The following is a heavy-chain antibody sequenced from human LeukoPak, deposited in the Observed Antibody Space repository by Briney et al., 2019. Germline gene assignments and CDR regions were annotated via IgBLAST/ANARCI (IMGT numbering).Heavy chain of an antibody. CDR3: TRRHDYGDYLNWFDP. V-gene: IGHV3-15*01. CDR2: IKSKTDGGTT. CDR1: EFTFSNAW. J-gene: IGHJ5*02. D-gene: IGHD4-17*01. Sequence: GGSLRLSCAASEFTFSNAWMSWVRQAPGKGLEWVGRIKSKTDGGTTDYVAPVKGRFTISRDDSKNTLYLQMNSLKTEDTAVYYCTRRHDYGDYLNWFDPWGQGTLVTVSS.